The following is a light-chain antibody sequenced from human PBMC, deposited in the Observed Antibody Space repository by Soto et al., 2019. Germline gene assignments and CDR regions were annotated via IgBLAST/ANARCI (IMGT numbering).Light chain of an antibody. CDR2: GAS. CDR1: QSVRSSY. Sequence: EIVLTQSPGTLSLSPGERATLSCRASQSVRSSYLAWYQQRPGQAPRLLISGASSRATDISDRFSGSGSGTDFTLTISRLEPEDFAVYYCQQYGTSSGTFGQGTKVEI. V-gene: IGKV3-20*01. J-gene: IGKJ1*01. CDR3: QQYGTSSGT.